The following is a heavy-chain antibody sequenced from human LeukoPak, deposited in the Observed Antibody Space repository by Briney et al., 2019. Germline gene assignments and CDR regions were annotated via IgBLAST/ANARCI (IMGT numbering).Heavy chain of an antibody. CDR2: ISGSGGST. Sequence: GGSLRLSCAASGFIFSTYAMSWVRQAPGKGLEWVSAISGSGGSTYYADSVKGRFTISRDNAKNSLYLQMNSLRAEDTAVYYCAREDYDILTGCNYWGQGTLVTVSS. V-gene: IGHV3-23*01. CDR1: GFIFSTYA. D-gene: IGHD3-9*01. J-gene: IGHJ4*02. CDR3: AREDYDILTGCNY.